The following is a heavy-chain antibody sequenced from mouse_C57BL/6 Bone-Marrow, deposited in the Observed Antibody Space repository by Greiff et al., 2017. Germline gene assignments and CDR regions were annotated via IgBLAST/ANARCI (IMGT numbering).Heavy chain of an antibody. D-gene: IGHD1-1*01. CDR3: ARGAYGSALAY. CDR2: ISDGGSYT. CDR1: GFTFSSYA. J-gene: IGHJ3*01. V-gene: IGHV5-4*03. Sequence: EVKVVESGGGLVKPGGSLKLSCAASGFTFSSYAMSWVSQTPEKRLEWVATISDGGSYTYYPDNVKGRFTISSDNAKNNLYLQMSHLKSDDTAMYYCARGAYGSALAYWGQGTLVTVSA.